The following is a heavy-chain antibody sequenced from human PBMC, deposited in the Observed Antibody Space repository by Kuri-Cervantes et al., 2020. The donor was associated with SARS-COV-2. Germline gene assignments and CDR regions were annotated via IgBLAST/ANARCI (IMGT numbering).Heavy chain of an antibody. D-gene: IGHD3-3*01. CDR1: GFTFSSYA. V-gene: IGHV3-21*01. Sequence: GGSLRLSCAASGFTFSSYAMSWVRQAPGKGLEWVSSISSSSSYIYYADSVKGRFTISRDNAKNSLYLQMNSLRAEDTAVYYCARDRIFGVVIEGYGMDVWGQGTTVTVSS. CDR2: ISSSSSYI. J-gene: IGHJ6*02. CDR3: ARDRIFGVVIEGYGMDV.